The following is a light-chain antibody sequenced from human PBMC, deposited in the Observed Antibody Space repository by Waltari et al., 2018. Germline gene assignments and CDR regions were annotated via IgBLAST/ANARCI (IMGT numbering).Light chain of an antibody. CDR2: LGS. J-gene: IGKJ2*01. V-gene: IGKV2-28*01. CDR3: MQSLQALRT. Sequence: EIVMTQSPLSLPVTPGEPASISCRSSQSLLYSNGYNYLDWYLQKPGQSPQLLIYLGSSRASGVPDRFSGSGSGTEFTLKISRVEAEDVGVYCCMQSLQALRTYGQGTRLEIK. CDR1: QSLLYSNGYNY.